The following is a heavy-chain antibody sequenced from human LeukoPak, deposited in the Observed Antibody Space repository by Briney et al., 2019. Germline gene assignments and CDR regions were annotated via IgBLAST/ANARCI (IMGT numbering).Heavy chain of an antibody. CDR1: GFTFSSYA. CDR3: ARSSLWFGEGVDY. V-gene: IGHV3-23*01. D-gene: IGHD3-10*01. Sequence: PGGSLRLSCAASGFTFSSYAMSWVRQAPGKGLEWVSAISGSGGSTYYADSVKGRFTISRDNSKNTLYLQMSSLRAEGTAVYYCARSSLWFGEGVDYWGQGTLVTVSS. J-gene: IGHJ4*02. CDR2: ISGSGGST.